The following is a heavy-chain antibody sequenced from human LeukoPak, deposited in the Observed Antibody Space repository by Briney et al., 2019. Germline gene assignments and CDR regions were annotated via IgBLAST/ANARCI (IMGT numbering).Heavy chain of an antibody. Sequence: GGSLRLSCTASGFTFGDYAMRWFRQAPGKGLEWVGFIRSKAYGGTTEYAASVKGRFTISRDDSKSIAYLQMNSLKTEDTAVYYCTRDRDNWNYVSFDYWGQGTLVTVSS. CDR1: GFTFGDYA. J-gene: IGHJ4*02. D-gene: IGHD1-7*01. CDR3: TRDRDNWNYVSFDY. V-gene: IGHV3-49*03. CDR2: IRSKAYGGTT.